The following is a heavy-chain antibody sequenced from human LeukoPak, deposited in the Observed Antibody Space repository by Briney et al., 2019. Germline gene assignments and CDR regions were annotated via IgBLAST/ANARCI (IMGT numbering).Heavy chain of an antibody. D-gene: IGHD3-9*01. J-gene: IGHJ4*02. Sequence: GSSVKVSCKASGGTFSSYGISWVRQAPGQGLEWMGWISAYNGNTNYAQKLQGRVTMTTDTSTSTAYMELRSLRSDDTAVYYCARDLTGYYRYWGQGTLVTVSS. CDR3: ARDLTGYYRY. CDR1: GGTFSSYG. CDR2: ISAYNGNT. V-gene: IGHV1-18*01.